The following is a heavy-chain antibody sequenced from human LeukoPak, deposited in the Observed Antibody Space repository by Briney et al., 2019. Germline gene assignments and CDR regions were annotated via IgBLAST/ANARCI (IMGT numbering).Heavy chain of an antibody. D-gene: IGHD1-26*01. CDR1: GFTLSSYS. CDR2: ISSSSTI. Sequence: GGSLRLSCAASGFTLSSYSMNWVRQAPGKGLEWVSYISSSSTIYYADSVKGRFTISRDNAKNSLYLQMNSLRAEDTAVYYCARDTLLGATGAFDIWGQGTMVTVSS. V-gene: IGHV3-48*01. J-gene: IGHJ3*02. CDR3: ARDTLLGATGAFDI.